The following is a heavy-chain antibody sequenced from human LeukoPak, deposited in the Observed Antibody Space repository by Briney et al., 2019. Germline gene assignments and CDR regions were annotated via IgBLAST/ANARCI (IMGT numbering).Heavy chain of an antibody. D-gene: IGHD6-13*01. CDR1: GITFSANY. V-gene: IGHV3-66*02. J-gene: IGHJ4*02. CDR2: IYGAGAA. CDR3: VSSTGQQLIPYDY. Sequence: PGGSLRLSCAASGITFSANYMTWVRQAPGKGLEWVSLIYGAGAAYYAESVRGRFIISRDNSKNTLFLQMNSLRAEDTAVYYCVSSTGQQLIPYDYWGQGTHVAVSS.